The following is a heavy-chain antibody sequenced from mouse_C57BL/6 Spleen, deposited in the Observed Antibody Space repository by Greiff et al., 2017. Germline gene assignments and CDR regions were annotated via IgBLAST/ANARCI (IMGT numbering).Heavy chain of an antibody. J-gene: IGHJ3*01. CDR3: ARSGDYGAWFAY. CDR1: GYTFTSYW. V-gene: IGHV1-69*01. D-gene: IGHD2-4*01. CDR2: IDPSDSYT. Sequence: QVQLQQPGAELVMPGASVKLSCKASGYTFTSYWMHWVKQRPGPGLEWLGEIDPSDSYTNYNQKFKGKSTLTVDKSSSTASMQLSSLTSEDSAVYYCARSGDYGAWFAYWGQGTLVTVSA.